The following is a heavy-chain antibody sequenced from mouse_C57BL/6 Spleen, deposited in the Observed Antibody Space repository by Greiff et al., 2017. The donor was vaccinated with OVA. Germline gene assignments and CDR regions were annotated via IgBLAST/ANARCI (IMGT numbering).Heavy chain of an antibody. CDR1: GFTFSSYA. J-gene: IGHJ2*01. CDR3: ARDWLRSFDY. CDR2: ISDGGSYT. D-gene: IGHD2-2*01. Sequence: DVKLVESGGGLVKPGGSLKLSCAASGFTFSSYAMSWVRQTPEKRLEWVATISDGGSYTYYPDNVKGRFTISRDNAKNNLYLQMSHLKSEDTAMYYCARDWLRSFDYWGQGTTLTVSS. V-gene: IGHV5-4*01.